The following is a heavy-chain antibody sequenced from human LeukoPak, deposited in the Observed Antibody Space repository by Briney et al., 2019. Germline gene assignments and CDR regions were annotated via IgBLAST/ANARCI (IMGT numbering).Heavy chain of an antibody. CDR2: ISYDGSNK. V-gene: IGHV3-30*04. CDR1: GFTFSSYA. D-gene: IGHD6-19*01. J-gene: IGHJ4*02. Sequence: GRSLRLSCAASGFTFSSYAMHWVRQAPGKGLEWVAVISYDGSNKYYADSVKGRFTISRDNSKNTLYLQVNSLRAEDTAVYYCANGSRGSCWYYYFDYWGQGTLVTVSS. CDR3: ANGSRGSCWYYYFDY.